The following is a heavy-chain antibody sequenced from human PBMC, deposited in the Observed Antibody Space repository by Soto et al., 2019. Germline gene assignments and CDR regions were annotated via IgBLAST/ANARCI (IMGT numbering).Heavy chain of an antibody. V-gene: IGHV4-39*01. CDR1: GGSXSGYY. CDR3: ARLLLGIFDY. Sequence: PXETLSLTCAVYGGSXSGYYWGWFRQPPGKGLEWIGSIYYSGSTYYNPSLKSRVTISVDTSKNQFSLKLSSVTAADTAVYYCARLLLGIFDYWGQGTLVTVSS. J-gene: IGHJ4*02. CDR2: IYYSGST.